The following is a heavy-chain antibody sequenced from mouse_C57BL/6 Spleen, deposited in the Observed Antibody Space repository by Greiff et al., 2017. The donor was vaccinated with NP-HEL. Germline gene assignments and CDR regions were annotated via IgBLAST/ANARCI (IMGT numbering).Heavy chain of an antibody. CDR2: INPGSGST. D-gene: IGHD1-3*01. V-gene: IGHV1-55*01. CDR1: GYTFTNYW. J-gene: IGHJ4*01. Sequence: VQLQQPGAGLVKPGASVKLSCTASGYTFTNYWMTWVKQRPGQGLEWIGNINPGSGSTYYNEKVKGKSTLTVDKSTSTAYMQLSSLTSEDSAVYYCARSGDNGYDMDYWGKGTSVTVS. CDR3: ARSGDNGYDMDY.